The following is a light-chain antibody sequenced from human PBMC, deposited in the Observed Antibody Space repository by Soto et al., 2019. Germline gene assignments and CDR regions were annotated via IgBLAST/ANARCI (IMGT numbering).Light chain of an antibody. V-gene: IGKV1-9*01. CDR1: QGISSH. CDR3: QQLNSYPRT. CDR2: DAS. Sequence: IQLTQSPSSLSASVGDRVTITCRASQGISSHLAWYQQKPGKAPKVLIFDASTLQSGVPSRFSGRGSGTDFTLTISRLQPEDFATYYCQQLNSYPRTFGPGTKVDIK. J-gene: IGKJ3*01.